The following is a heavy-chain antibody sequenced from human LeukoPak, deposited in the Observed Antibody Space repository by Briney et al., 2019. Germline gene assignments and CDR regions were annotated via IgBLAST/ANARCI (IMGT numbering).Heavy chain of an antibody. J-gene: IGHJ3*02. CDR3: VRGSRADDAFDI. V-gene: IGHV1-18*01. D-gene: IGHD2-2*01. CDR2: ISAYNGNT. Sequence: GASVKVSCKASGYTFTRYGISWVRQAPRQGLEWMGWISAYNGNTKYAQKFQGRVTMTTDTSTSTVYVELRSLRSDDTAVYYCVRGSRADDAFDIWGQGTRVTVSS. CDR1: GYTFTRYG.